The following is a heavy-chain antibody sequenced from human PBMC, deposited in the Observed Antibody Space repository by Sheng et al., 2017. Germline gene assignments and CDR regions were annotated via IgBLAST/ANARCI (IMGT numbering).Heavy chain of an antibody. CDR2: IYYSGST. J-gene: IGHJ4*02. Sequence: QLQLQESGPGLVKPSETLSLTCTVSGGSISSSSYYWGWIRQPPGKGLEWIGSIYYSGSTYDNPSLKSRVTISVDTSKNQFSLKLSSVTAADTAVYYCARYTTSGRGYFDYWGQGTLVTVSS. CDR3: ARYTTSGRGYFDY. CDR1: GGSISSSSYY. D-gene: IGHD2-8*01. V-gene: IGHV4-39*07.